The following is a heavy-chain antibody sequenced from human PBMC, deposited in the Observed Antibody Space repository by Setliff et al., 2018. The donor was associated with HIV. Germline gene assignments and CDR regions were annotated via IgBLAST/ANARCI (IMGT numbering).Heavy chain of an antibody. Sequence: SETLSLTCTVSGGSISNSYWIWIRQPPGRGLEWIGNIFYSGSTKYNPSLESRVTISLDTSKNQFSLKLSSVTAADTAVYYCARGAIAVAGISYYYYGMDVWGQGTTVTVSS. D-gene: IGHD6-19*01. CDR1: GGSISNSY. V-gene: IGHV4-59*12. J-gene: IGHJ6*02. CDR2: IFYSGST. CDR3: ARGAIAVAGISYYYYGMDV.